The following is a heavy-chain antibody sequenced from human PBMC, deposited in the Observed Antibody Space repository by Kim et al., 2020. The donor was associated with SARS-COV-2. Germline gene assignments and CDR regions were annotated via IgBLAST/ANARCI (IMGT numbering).Heavy chain of an antibody. Sequence: AQHVNARFTISKDDHNNTLYLQMNSLKAEDTAVYYCTTDTLHNLMDVWGQGTTVTVSS. J-gene: IGHJ6*02. V-gene: IGHV3-15*01. CDR3: TTDTLHNLMDV. D-gene: IGHD1-1*01.